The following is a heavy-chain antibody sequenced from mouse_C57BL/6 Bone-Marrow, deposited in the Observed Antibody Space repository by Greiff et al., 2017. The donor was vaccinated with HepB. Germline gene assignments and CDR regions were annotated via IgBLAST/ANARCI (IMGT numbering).Heavy chain of an antibody. CDR3: ARLPLEAIDY. Sequence: VQLQQSGAELARPGASVKMSCKASGYTFTSYTMHWVKQRPGQGLEWIGYINPSSGYTKYNQKFKDKATLTADKSSSTAYMQLSSLTSEDSAVYYCARLPLEAIDYWGQGTSVTVSS. J-gene: IGHJ4*01. CDR2: INPSSGYT. CDR1: GYTFTSYT. V-gene: IGHV1-4*01. D-gene: IGHD5-1*01.